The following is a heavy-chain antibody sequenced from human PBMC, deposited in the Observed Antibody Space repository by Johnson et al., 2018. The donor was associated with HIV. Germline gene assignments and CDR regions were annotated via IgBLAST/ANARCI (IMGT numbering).Heavy chain of an antibody. CDR1: GFTFSSYA. CDR3: ARDGHGIWENAAFDV. J-gene: IGHJ3*01. Sequence: GGGVERPGGSLRLSCAGSGFTFSSYAMHWVRQAPGKGLEYVSAISSNGGSTYYANSVKGRFTISRDNSKNTLYLQMNSLRAEDTVVYYCARDGHGIWENAAFDVWCQGTMVTVSS. D-gene: IGHD1-26*01. V-gene: IGHV3-64*01. CDR2: ISSNGGST.